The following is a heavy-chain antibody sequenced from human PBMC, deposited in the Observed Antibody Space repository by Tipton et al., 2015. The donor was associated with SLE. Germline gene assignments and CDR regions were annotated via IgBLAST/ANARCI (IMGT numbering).Heavy chain of an antibody. CDR2: IYHSGST. V-gene: IGHV4-38-2*01. Sequence: TLSLTCAVSGYSISSGYYWGWIRQPPGKGLEWIGSIYHSGSTYYNPSLKSRVTISVDTSKNQFSLKLSSVTAADTAVYYCASRRLLWTNWFDPWGQGTLVTVSS. J-gene: IGHJ5*02. CDR3: ASRRLLWTNWFDP. CDR1: GYSISSGYY. D-gene: IGHD3-10*01.